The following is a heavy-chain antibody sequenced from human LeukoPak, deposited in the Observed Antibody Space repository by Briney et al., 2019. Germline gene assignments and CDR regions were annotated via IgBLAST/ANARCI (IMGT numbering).Heavy chain of an antibody. Sequence: GGSLRLSCAASGFTVSSNYMSWVRQAPGKGLEWLSVIYNGASASYADSVKGRFTVSRDDSRNTVYLQMNSLRAEDTAIYYCAKDALHYDILAGYYEIDAFDIWGQGTMVTVSS. CDR1: GFTVSSNY. D-gene: IGHD3-9*01. J-gene: IGHJ3*02. CDR2: IYNGASA. CDR3: AKDALHYDILAGYYEIDAFDI. V-gene: IGHV3-53*01.